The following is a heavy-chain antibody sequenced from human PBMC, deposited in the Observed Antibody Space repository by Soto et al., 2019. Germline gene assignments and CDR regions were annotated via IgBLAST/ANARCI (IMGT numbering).Heavy chain of an antibody. D-gene: IGHD1-1*01. J-gene: IGHJ4*02. CDR2: INPNSGGT. Sequence: ASVKVSCKASGYTFSDYYIHWVRQAPGQGLEWMGWINPNSGGTKYAPKFQGGVTMTRDTSITTAYIELSRLRSGDTAVYYCAREPATAKPEGVDFWGQGTLVTVSS. CDR1: GYTFSDYY. V-gene: IGHV1-2*02. CDR3: AREPATAKPEGVDF.